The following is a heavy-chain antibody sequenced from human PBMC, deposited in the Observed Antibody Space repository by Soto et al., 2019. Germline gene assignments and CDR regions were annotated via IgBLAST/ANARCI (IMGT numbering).Heavy chain of an antibody. CDR1: RFTFSSYA. CDR2: ITDSGGST. V-gene: IGHV3-23*01. D-gene: IGHD6-13*01. J-gene: IGHJ6*02. CDR3: ARGRGAAGTDSVQYYGMDV. Sequence: EVQLLESGGGLIQPGGSLRLSCAASRFTFSSYAMSWVRQAPGKGLEWVSTITDSGGSTYYADSVKGRFTISRDNAKNSLYLQMNSLRAEDTAVYYCARGRGAAGTDSVQYYGMDVWGQGTTVTVSS.